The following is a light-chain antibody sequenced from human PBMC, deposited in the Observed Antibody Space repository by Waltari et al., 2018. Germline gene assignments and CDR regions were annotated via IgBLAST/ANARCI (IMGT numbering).Light chain of an antibody. CDR3: SSYAGSNIYV. CDR1: SSDVGGYNY. CDR2: EVS. J-gene: IGLJ1*01. Sequence: QSALTQPPSAAGSPGQSVTISCTGTSSDVGGYNYVSWYQQHPGKAPKLMIYEVSYRPSGVPDRFSGSKSGNTASLTVSGLQAEDEADYYCSSYAGSNIYVFGTGTKVTVL. V-gene: IGLV2-8*01.